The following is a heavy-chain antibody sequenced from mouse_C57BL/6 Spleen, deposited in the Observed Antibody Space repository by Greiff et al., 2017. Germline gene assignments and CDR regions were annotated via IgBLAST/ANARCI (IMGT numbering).Heavy chain of an antibody. J-gene: IGHJ2*01. CDR3: ARGNYFDY. CDR1: GYTFTSYW. Sequence: VQLQQPGAELVKPGASVKLSCKASGYTFTSYWMQWVKQRPGQGLEWIGEIDPSDSYTNYNQKFKGKATLTVDTSSSTAYMQLSSLTSEDSAVYYGARGNYFDYWGQGTTLTVSS. V-gene: IGHV1-50*01. CDR2: IDPSDSYT.